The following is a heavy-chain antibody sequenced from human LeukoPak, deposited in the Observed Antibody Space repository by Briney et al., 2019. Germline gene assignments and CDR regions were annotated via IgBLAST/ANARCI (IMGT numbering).Heavy chain of an antibody. CDR3: ASGGDDSYDY. V-gene: IGHV1-69*04. CDR1: GGTFSSYA. J-gene: IGHJ4*02. CDR2: IIPILGIA. D-gene: IGHD3-22*01. Sequence: SVKVSCKASGGTFSSYAISWVRQAPGQGLEWMGRIIPILGIANYAQKFQGRVTITADKSTSTAYTELSSLRSEDTAVYYCASGGDDSYDYWGQGTLVTVSS.